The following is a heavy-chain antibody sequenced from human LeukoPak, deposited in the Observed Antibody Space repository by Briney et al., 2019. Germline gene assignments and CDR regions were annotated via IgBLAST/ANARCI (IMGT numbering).Heavy chain of an antibody. CDR1: GFTFSSYG. CDR3: ARDGYGSGSFPPFDY. CDR2: MWYDGSNK. J-gene: IGHJ4*02. D-gene: IGHD3-10*01. Sequence: QPGRSLRLSCAASGFTFSSYGMHWVRQAPGKGLEWVAVMWYDGSNKYYADSVKGRFTISRDNSKNTLYLQMNSLRAEDTAVYYCARDGYGSGSFPPFDYWGQGTLVTVSS. V-gene: IGHV3-33*01.